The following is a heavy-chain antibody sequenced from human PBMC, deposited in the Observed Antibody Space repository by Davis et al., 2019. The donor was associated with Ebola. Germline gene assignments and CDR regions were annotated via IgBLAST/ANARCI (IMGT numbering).Heavy chain of an antibody. J-gene: IGHJ4*02. CDR3: AKQRGVGAIDYDY. Sequence: GESLKISCAASGFTFSTYAMVWVRQAPGKGLEWVSDISSGGGAPYYADSVKGRFTTFRDNPKNTLYLQMNSLRADDTAVYYCAKQRGVGAIDYDYWGRGTVVTVSS. V-gene: IGHV3-23*01. CDR1: GFTFSTYA. CDR2: ISSGGGAP. D-gene: IGHD1-26*01.